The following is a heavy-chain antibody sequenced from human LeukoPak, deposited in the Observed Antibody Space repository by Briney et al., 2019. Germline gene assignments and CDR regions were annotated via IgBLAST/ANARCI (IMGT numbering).Heavy chain of an antibody. CDR2: INSKNGGT. Sequence: ASVKVSCKASGCTFTGHYIHWVRQAPGQGLEWMGWINSKNGGTNYAQKFQGRVTMTRDRSISTAYMELSSLRSDDTAVYYCARDAASWLRLIDYWGQGTLVTVSS. V-gene: IGHV1-2*02. J-gene: IGHJ4*02. D-gene: IGHD5-12*01. CDR1: GCTFTGHY. CDR3: ARDAASWLRLIDY.